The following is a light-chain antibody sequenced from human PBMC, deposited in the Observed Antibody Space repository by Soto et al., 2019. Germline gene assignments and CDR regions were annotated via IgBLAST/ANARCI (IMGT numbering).Light chain of an antibody. J-gene: IGKJ5*01. CDR1: QSVSSN. CDR2: GAS. Sequence: EVVLTQSPVTLSLSPGERATLSCRASQSVSSNLAWYQQKPGQAPRLLIYGASTRATGIPARFSGSGSGTDFTLTISSLEPEDFAVYYCQQRSNGPPITFGQGTRLEIK. CDR3: QQRSNGPPIT. V-gene: IGKV3-11*01.